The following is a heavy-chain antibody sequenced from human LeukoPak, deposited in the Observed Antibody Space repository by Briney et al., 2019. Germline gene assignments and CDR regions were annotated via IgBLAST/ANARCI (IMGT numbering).Heavy chain of an antibody. CDR2: INPNSGGT. Sequence: ASVKVSCKASGYTFTGYYMHWVRQAPGQGLEWMGWINPNSGGTNYAQKFQGRVTMTRDTSISTAYMELSRLRSDDTGVYYCARLYDFWSGYGYYFDYWGQGTLGTVSS. V-gene: IGHV1-2*02. D-gene: IGHD3-3*01. J-gene: IGHJ4*02. CDR1: GYTFTGYY. CDR3: ARLYDFWSGYGYYFDY.